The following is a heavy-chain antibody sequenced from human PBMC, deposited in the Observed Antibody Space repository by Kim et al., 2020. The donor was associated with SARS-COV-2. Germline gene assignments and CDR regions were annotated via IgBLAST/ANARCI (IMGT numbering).Heavy chain of an antibody. CDR1: GGSISSGGYY. D-gene: IGHD3-3*02. J-gene: IGHJ6*02. Sequence: SETLSLTCTVSGGSISSGGYYWSWIRQHPGKGLEWIGYIYYSGSTYYNPSLKSRVTISVDTSKNQFSLKLSSVTAAGTAVYYCARVSGSTISPYYYGMDVWGQGTTVTVSS. CDR2: IYYSGST. V-gene: IGHV4-31*03. CDR3: ARVSGSTISPYYYGMDV.